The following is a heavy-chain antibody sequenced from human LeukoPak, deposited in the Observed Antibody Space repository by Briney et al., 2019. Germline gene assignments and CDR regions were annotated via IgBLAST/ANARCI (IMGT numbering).Heavy chain of an antibody. D-gene: IGHD2-2*01. Sequence: SETLSLTCTVSGYSISSGYYWGWIRQPPGMGLEWIGSIYHSGSTYYNPSLKSRVTISVDTSKNQFSLKLSSVTAADTAVYYCARWPPGFDCSSTSCYLDWFDPWGQGTLVTVSS. CDR3: ARWPPGFDCSSTSCYLDWFDP. V-gene: IGHV4-38-2*02. CDR2: IYHSGST. CDR1: GYSISSGYY. J-gene: IGHJ5*02.